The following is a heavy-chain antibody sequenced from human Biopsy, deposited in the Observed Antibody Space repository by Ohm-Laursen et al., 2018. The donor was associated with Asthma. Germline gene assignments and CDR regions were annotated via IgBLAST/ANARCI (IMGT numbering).Heavy chain of an antibody. CDR1: GGTFNTYV. Sequence: SSVKVSCKSLGGTFNTYVIGWVRQAPGPGLEWMGWINSAFGTTTYPQKFQGSVTITADDSTSTVYMELSSLRSEDTAVYYCARKAGSCISRTCYSLDFWGQGTLVTVSS. CDR3: ARKAGSCISRTCYSLDF. D-gene: IGHD2-2*01. CDR2: INSAFGTT. J-gene: IGHJ4*02. V-gene: IGHV1-69*01.